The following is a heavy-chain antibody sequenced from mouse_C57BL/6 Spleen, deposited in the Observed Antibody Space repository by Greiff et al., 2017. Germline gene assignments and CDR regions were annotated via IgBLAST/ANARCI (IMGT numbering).Heavy chain of an antibody. CDR2: ISYDGSN. Sequence: VQLKQSGPGLVKPSQSLSLTCSVTGYSITSGYYWNWIRQFPGNKLEWMGYISYDGSNNYNPSLKNRISITRGTSKNQFFLKLNSVTTEDTATYYCARDASWFAYWGQGTLVTVSA. V-gene: IGHV3-6*01. CDR1: GYSITSGYY. J-gene: IGHJ3*01. CDR3: ARDASWFAY.